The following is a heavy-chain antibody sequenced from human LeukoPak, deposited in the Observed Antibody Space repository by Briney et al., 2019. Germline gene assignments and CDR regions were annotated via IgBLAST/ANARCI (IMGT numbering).Heavy chain of an antibody. CDR3: ARDLAPYYGMDV. V-gene: IGHV1-2*02. CDR1: GYTFTGYY. CDR2: INPNSGGT. Sequence: ASVKVSCKASGYTFTGYYMHWVRQAPGQGLEWMGWINPNSGGTNYAQKFQGRVTMTRDTSISTAYMELSRLRSDDTAVYYCARDLAPYYGMDVWGQGTTVTVSS. J-gene: IGHJ6*02.